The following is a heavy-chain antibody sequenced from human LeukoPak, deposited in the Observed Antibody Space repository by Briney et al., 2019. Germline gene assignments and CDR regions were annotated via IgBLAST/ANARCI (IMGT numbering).Heavy chain of an antibody. D-gene: IGHD3-3*02. Sequence: GSLRLSCAASGFTFSSYGMHWIGQPPGKGLEWIGEINHSGSTNYNPSLKSRVTISVDTSKNQFSLKLSSVTAADTAVYYCAILADAGGDYWGQGTLVTVSS. CDR3: AILADAGGDY. V-gene: IGHV4-34*08. CDR1: GFTFSSYG. J-gene: IGHJ4*02. CDR2: INHSGST.